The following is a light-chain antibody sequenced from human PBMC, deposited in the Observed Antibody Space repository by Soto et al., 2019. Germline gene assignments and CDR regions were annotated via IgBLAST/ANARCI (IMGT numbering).Light chain of an antibody. J-gene: IGKJ5*01. CDR2: KVS. V-gene: IGKV2-30*01. Sequence: DVVLTRSPLSLPVTLGQPASISCRSSQIRVYSDGKTYLNWFQQRPVKSPRRLMHKVSDRDSWVPDRFRGSGSGTDFTLKISRVEAEDVGVYYCMQGTHWPITFGQGTRLEIK. CDR3: MQGTHWPIT. CDR1: QIRVYSDGKTY.